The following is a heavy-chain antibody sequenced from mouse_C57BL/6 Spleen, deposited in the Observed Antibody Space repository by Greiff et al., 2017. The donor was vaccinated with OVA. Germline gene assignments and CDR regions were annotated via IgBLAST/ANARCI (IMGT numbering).Heavy chain of an antibody. Sequence: EVQLQESGGGLVQPGGSLKLSCAASGFTFSDYYMYWVRQTPEKRLEWVAYISNGGGSTYYPDTVKGRFTISRDNAKNTLYLQMSRLKSEDTAMYYCARHGDWDGGFAYWGQGTLVTVSA. J-gene: IGHJ3*01. CDR3: ARHGDWDGGFAY. V-gene: IGHV5-12*01. D-gene: IGHD4-1*01. CDR1: GFTFSDYY. CDR2: ISNGGGST.